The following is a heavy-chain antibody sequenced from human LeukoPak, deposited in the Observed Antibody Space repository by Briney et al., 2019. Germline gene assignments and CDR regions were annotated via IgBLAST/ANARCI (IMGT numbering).Heavy chain of an antibody. CDR3: ARAPAVTNWFDP. Sequence: PSETLSLTCTVSGGSISSSSYYWGWIRQPPGKGLEWIGSIYYSGSTYYNPSLKSRVTISVDTSKNQFSLKLSSVTAADTAVYYCARAPAVTNWFDPWGQGTLVTVSS. J-gene: IGHJ5*02. CDR1: GGSISSSSYY. CDR2: IYYSGST. D-gene: IGHD6-13*01. V-gene: IGHV4-39*01.